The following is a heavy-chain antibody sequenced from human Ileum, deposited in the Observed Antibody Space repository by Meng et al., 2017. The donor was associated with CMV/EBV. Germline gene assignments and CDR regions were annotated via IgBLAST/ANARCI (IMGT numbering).Heavy chain of an antibody. CDR2: IKGDGSGA. J-gene: IGHJ4*02. CDR1: GFAFNNEW. V-gene: IGHV3-74*03. CDR3: AKDKHIAAADY. Sequence: LSLTCAASGFAFNNEWMHWVRQAPGKGLEWVSRIKGDGSGATYPDSVKGRFTISRDNAKNTLYLQMNSLRVEDTAVYYCAKDKHIAAADYWGQGTLVTVSS. D-gene: IGHD6-13*01.